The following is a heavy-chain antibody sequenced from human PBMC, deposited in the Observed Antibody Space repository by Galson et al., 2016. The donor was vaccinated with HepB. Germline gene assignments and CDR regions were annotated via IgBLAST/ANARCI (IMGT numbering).Heavy chain of an antibody. CDR1: HYNFINYG. CDR3: ARGPPRGSGTAFDY. CDR2: TNPYDGNT. J-gene: IGHJ4*02. Sequence: SVKVSCKASHYNFINYGISWVRQAPGQGLEWLGWTNPYDGNTDYTRRLQGRVTMTTNTSTTTAYMELRSLRSDDTAVYFCARGPPRGSGTAFDYWGQGTLVSVS. V-gene: IGHV1-18*01. D-gene: IGHD1-7*01.